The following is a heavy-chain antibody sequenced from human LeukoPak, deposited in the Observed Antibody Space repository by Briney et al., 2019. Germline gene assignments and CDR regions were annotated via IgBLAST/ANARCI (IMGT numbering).Heavy chain of an antibody. CDR3: ARDHFASQPREVPRDYYDSSGYYYVWPSFDY. CDR2: INPSGGST. D-gene: IGHD3-22*01. V-gene: IGHV1-46*04. CDR1: GYTFTSYY. J-gene: IGHJ4*02. Sequence: ASVKVSCKASGYTFTSYYMHWVRQAPGQGLEWMGIINPSGGSTSYAQKLQGRVTMTRDTSKRTVYMELRSQREEDTAVYYCARDHFASQPREVPRDYYDSSGYYYVWPSFDYWGQGTLVTVSS.